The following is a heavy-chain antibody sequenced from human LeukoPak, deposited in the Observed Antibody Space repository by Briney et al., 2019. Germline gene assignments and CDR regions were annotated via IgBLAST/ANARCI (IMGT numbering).Heavy chain of an antibody. Sequence: PSETLSLTCAVYGGSFSGYYWSWIRQPPGKGLEWIGEINHSGSTNYNPSLKSRVTISVDTSKNQFSLKLSSVTAADTAVYYCARCSLWYDFWSGYSSFDYWGQGTLVTVSS. V-gene: IGHV4-34*01. CDR3: ARCSLWYDFWSGYSSFDY. J-gene: IGHJ4*02. CDR1: GGSFSGYY. CDR2: INHSGST. D-gene: IGHD3-3*01.